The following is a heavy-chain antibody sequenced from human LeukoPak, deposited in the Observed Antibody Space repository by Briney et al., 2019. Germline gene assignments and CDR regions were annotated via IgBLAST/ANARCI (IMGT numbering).Heavy chain of an antibody. V-gene: IGHV3-53*01. J-gene: IGHJ4*02. CDR2: IYSGGST. CDR3: AKLGVLRYFDWLYYFDY. D-gene: IGHD3-9*01. Sequence: GGSLRLSCAASGFTVSSNYMSWVRQAPGRGLEWVSVIYSGGSTYYADSVKGRFTISRDNSKNTLYLQMNSLRAEDTAVYYCAKLGVLRYFDWLYYFDYWGQGTLVTVSS. CDR1: GFTVSSNY.